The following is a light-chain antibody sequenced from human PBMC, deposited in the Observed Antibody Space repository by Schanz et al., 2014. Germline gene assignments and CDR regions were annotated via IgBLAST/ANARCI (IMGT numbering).Light chain of an antibody. J-gene: IGLJ2*01. Sequence: QSALTQPASVSGSPGQSITISCTGTSSDVGGYNYVSWYQQHPGKAPKLMIYDVSDRPSGVPDRFSGSKSGNTASLTVSGLQAEDEADYYCSSYGGSNFVVFGGGTKLPVL. V-gene: IGLV2-8*01. CDR2: DVS. CDR3: SSYGGSNFVV. CDR1: SSDVGGYNY.